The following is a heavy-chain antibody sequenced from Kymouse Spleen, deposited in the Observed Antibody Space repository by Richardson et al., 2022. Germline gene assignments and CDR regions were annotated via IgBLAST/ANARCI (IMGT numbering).Heavy chain of an antibody. CDR1: GGSVSSGSYY. Sequence: QVQLQESGPGLVKPSETLSLTCTVSGGSVSSGSYYWSWIRQPPGKGLEWIGYIYYSGSTNYNPSLKSRVTISVDTSKNQFSLKLSSVTAADTAVYYCARGAAAAGHYYYYYGMDVWGQGTTVTVSS. CDR2: IYYSGST. CDR3: ARGAAAAGHYYYYYGMDV. D-gene: IGHD6-13*01. V-gene: IGHV4-61*01. J-gene: IGHJ6*02.